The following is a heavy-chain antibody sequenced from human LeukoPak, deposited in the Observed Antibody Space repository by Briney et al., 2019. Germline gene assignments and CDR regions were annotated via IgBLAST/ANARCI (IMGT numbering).Heavy chain of an antibody. CDR1: GYSISSGYY. CDR2: VYHSGST. D-gene: IGHD3-10*01. J-gene: IGHJ4*02. CDR3: ARDRGVRGEYDY. Sequence: SETLSLTCAVSGYSISSGYYWGWIRQPPEKGLEWIGSVYHSGSTYYNPSLKSRVTISVDPSKNQFSLKLNSVTAADTAVYYCARDRGVRGEYDYWGQGILVTVSS. V-gene: IGHV4-38-2*02.